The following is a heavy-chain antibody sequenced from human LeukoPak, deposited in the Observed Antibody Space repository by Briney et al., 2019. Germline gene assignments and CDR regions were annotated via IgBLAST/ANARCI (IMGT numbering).Heavy chain of an antibody. D-gene: IGHD2-2*01. V-gene: IGHV1-69*13. CDR3: ARETHDGDCSSTSCTPYFDY. J-gene: IGHJ4*02. Sequence: SVKVSCKASGGTFSSYAISWVRQAPGQGLEWMGGIIPIFGTANYAQKFQGRVTITADESTSTAYMELSSLRSEDTAVYYCARETHDGDCSSTSCTPYFDYWGQGTLVTVSS. CDR1: GGTFSSYA. CDR2: IIPIFGTA.